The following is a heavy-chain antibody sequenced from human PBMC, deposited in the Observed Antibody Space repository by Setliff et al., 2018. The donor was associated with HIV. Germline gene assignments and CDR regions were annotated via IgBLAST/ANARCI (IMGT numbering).Heavy chain of an antibody. J-gene: IGHJ4*02. V-gene: IGHV4-59*11. CDR3: ARVWSNSPLLDY. CDR1: NASISSHY. Sequence: SETLSLTRTVSNASISSHYWSWIRQPPGKGLEWIGYIHHSGSTNYNPSLKGRVSISVDTSKNQFSLKLSSVTAADTAVYYCARVWSNSPLLDYWGPGTLVTVSS. CDR2: IHHSGST. D-gene: IGHD4-4*01.